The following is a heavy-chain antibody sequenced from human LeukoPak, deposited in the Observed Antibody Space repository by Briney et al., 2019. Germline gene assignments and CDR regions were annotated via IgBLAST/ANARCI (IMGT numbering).Heavy chain of an antibody. V-gene: IGHV1-69*02. D-gene: IGHD1-26*01. J-gene: IGHJ4*02. CDR1: GGTFSSYT. CDR3: ARSTGSGSREQLDY. Sequence: SVKVSCKASGGTFSSYTISWVRQAPGQGLEWMGRIIPILGIANYAQKFQGRVTITADKSTSTAYMELSSLRSEDTAVYYCARSTGSGSREQLDYWGQGTLVTASS. CDR2: IIPILGIA.